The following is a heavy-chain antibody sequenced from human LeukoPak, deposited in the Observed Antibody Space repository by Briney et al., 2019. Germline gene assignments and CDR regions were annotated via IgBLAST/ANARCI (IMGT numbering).Heavy chain of an antibody. CDR3: ARGPITTRSHFDY. V-gene: IGHV3-7*01. CDR2: IKYDGSEK. CDR1: GLTFSGYW. Sequence: PGGSLRLSCAASGLTFSGYWMSWVRQAPGKGLEWVANIKYDGSEKYYVDSVKGRFTISRDNARNSLYLQMNSLRAEDTAVYYCARGPITTRSHFDYWGQGTLVTVSS. D-gene: IGHD3-22*01. J-gene: IGHJ4*02.